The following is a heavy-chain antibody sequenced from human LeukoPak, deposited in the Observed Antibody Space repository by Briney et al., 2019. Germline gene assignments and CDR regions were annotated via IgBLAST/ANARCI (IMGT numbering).Heavy chain of an antibody. CDR1: GFTFRRYC. CDR3: AADSWYGNY. V-gene: IGHV3-7*01. Sequence: PGGPLRLSCVASGFTFRRYCISWVRQAPGRGLEWVANIKQDGSGKYYVDSVKGRFTISRDNAKNSLYLQMNSLRAEDTAVYYCAADSWYGNYWGQGTLVTVSS. D-gene: IGHD6-13*01. J-gene: IGHJ4*02. CDR2: IKQDGSGK.